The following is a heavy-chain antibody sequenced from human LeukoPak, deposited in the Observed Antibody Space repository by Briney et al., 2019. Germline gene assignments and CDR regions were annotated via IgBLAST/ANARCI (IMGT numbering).Heavy chain of an antibody. CDR1: GFTFSDYY. CDR2: ISSSSSYT. V-gene: IGHV3-11*06. D-gene: IGHD3-9*01. J-gene: IGHJ4*02. Sequence: GGSLRLSCAASGFTFSDYYMSWVRQAPGKGLEWGSYISSSSSYTNYADSVKGRFTISRDNAKNSLYLQMNSLRAEDTAVYYCARRPTGGGGLTGYTNWGQGTLVTVSS. CDR3: ARRPTGGGGLTGYTN.